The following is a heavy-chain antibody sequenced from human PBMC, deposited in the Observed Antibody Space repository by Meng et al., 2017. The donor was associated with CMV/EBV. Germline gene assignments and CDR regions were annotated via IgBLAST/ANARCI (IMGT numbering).Heavy chain of an antibody. CDR3: ARVSRYDFWSGIYYYYGMDV. D-gene: IGHD3-3*01. CDR2: ISSSGSTI. Sequence: GESLKISCAASGFTFSDYYMSWIRQAPGKGLELVSYISSSGSTIYYADSVKGRFTISRDNAKNSLYLQMNSLRAEDTAVYYCARVSRYDFWSGIYYYYGMDVWGQGTTVTVSS. J-gene: IGHJ6*02. V-gene: IGHV3-11*04. CDR1: GFTFSDYY.